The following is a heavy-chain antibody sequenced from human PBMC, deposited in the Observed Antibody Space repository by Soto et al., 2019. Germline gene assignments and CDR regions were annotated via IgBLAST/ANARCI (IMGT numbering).Heavy chain of an antibody. D-gene: IGHD1-26*01. CDR1: GFTFSSYS. J-gene: IGHJ4*02. CDR3: ATVPTGWELIVGPDY. Sequence: EVQLVESGGGLVKPGGSLRLSCAASGFTFSSYSMNWVRQAPGKGLEWVSSISSSSSYIYYADSVKGRFTISSDNAKNLLYLQMNSLKAEDTAVYYCATVPTGWELIVGPDYWGQGTLVTVSS. V-gene: IGHV3-21*01. CDR2: ISSSSSYI.